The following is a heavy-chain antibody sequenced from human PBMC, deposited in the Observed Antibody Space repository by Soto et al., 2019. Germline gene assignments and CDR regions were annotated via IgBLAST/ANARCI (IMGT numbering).Heavy chain of an antibody. D-gene: IGHD3-16*01. CDR3: ARDGVGATAFWGYLDY. J-gene: IGHJ4*02. Sequence: QVQLVESGGGVVQPGRSLRLSGVASGFTFSGYARPWVRQAPGRGRGWVAIIRYDGSNIYYADSVRGRFAISRDNSKNTLFLQMDSLGAEDTAVYYCARDGVGATAFWGYLDYWGQGALVTVSS. CDR1: GFTFSGYA. CDR2: IRYDGSNI. V-gene: IGHV3-33*01.